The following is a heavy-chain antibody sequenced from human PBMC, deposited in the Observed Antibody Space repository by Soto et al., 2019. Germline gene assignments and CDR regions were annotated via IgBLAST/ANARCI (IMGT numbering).Heavy chain of an antibody. D-gene: IGHD6-13*01. Sequence: EVQLVESGGGLVQPGGSLRLSCAASGFSFTSYWMIWVRQAPGKGLEWVANIKQDGSEKYYVVSVKGRFTISRDNAKDSLYLQMNSLRAEDTAVYYCAGEDGYPPARTVGIWGQGTMVTVSS. J-gene: IGHJ3*02. CDR1: GFSFTSYW. CDR2: IKQDGSEK. CDR3: AGEDGYPPARTVGI. V-gene: IGHV3-7*05.